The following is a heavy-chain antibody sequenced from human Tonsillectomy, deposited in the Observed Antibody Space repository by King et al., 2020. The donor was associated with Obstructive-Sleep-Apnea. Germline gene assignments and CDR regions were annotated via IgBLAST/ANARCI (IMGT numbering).Heavy chain of an antibody. CDR2: ISGKDGNT. D-gene: IGHD6-13*01. Sequence: QLVQSGPEVKKPGASVKVSCKASGYTFATYGVAWVRQAPGQGLEWMGWISGKDGNTKYAQKFQGRVTMTTETSTNTAYLDLMSLTYDDTAMYYCARGSSVWYTNYFDYWGQGTLVTVSS. CDR1: GYTFATYG. J-gene: IGHJ4*02. CDR3: ARGSSVWYTNYFDY. V-gene: IGHV1-18*01.